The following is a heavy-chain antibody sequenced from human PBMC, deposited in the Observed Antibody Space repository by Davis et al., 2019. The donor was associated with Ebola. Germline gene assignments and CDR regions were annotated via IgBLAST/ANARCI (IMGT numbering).Heavy chain of an antibody. CDR2: IIPIFGTA. Sequence: SVKVSCKASGYSFTDDGISWVRQAPGQGLEWMGGIIPIFGTANYAQKFQGRVTITADESTSTAYMELSSLRSEDTAVYYCARDHCSGGSCYFDYWGQGTLVTVSS. V-gene: IGHV1-69*13. D-gene: IGHD2-15*01. CDR1: GYSFTDDG. J-gene: IGHJ4*02. CDR3: ARDHCSGGSCYFDY.